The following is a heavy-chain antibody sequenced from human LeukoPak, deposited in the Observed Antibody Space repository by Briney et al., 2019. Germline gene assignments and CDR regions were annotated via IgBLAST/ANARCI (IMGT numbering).Heavy chain of an antibody. CDR3: ARARGVDY. V-gene: IGHV3-48*02. CDR2: ISSTSNTI. CDR1: GFTFSSHT. J-gene: IGHJ4*02. Sequence: GGSLRLSCAASGFTFSSHTMNWVRQAPGKGLEWVSSISSTSNTIYYADSVKGRFTISRDNAKNSLYLQMNSLRDEDTAVYYCARARGVDYWGQGTLVTVSS.